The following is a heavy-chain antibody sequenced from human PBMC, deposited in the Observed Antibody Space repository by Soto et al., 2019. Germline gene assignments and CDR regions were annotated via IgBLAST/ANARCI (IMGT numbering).Heavy chain of an antibody. CDR2: ISPGGDRI. CDR3: TQSADSAGWGVDF. D-gene: IGHD6-19*01. J-gene: IGHJ4*02. V-gene: IGHV3-48*02. Sequence: GGSLRLSCVASGFMFDAYAMNWVRQAPGKGLEWVSYISPGGDRIYYAESLKGRTTISRDNARNSLYLQMNILRDEDTAAYYCTQSADSAGWGVDFWGQGTLVTVSS. CDR1: GFMFDAYA.